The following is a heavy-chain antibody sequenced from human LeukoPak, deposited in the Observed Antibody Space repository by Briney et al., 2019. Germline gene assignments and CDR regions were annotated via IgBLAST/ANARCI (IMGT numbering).Heavy chain of an antibody. Sequence: GRSLRLSCAPPGFTFNRHGMHWVRQAPGKGLEWVAIISNDGSRKYYAHSVEGRFTISRDNSKNTLYLQMDSLRAEDTAVYYCARDRAWNYFDYWGQGTLVTVSS. V-gene: IGHV3-30*03. J-gene: IGHJ4*02. CDR1: GFTFNRHG. D-gene: IGHD3-3*01. CDR3: ARDRAWNYFDY. CDR2: ISNDGSRK.